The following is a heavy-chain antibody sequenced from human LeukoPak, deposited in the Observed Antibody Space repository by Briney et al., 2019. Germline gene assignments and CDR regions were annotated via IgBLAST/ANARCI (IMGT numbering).Heavy chain of an antibody. CDR1: GFTFSRSW. J-gene: IGHJ4*02. Sequence: GGSLRLSCAASGFTFSRSWMSWVRQAPGKGLEWVAVISYDGSNKYYADSVKGRFTISRDNSKNTLYLQMNSLRAEDTAVYYCAKGGALICSSTSCEHLDYWGQGTLVTVSS. D-gene: IGHD2-2*01. CDR2: ISYDGSNK. CDR3: AKGGALICSSTSCEHLDY. V-gene: IGHV3-30*18.